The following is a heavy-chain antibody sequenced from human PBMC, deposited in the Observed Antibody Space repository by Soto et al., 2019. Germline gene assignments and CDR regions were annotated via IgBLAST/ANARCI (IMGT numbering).Heavy chain of an antibody. J-gene: IGHJ6*02. Sequence: QAQLEQSGGEVKKPGSSVKVSCKASRVAFSKFIVTWVRQAPGLGLEWVGGIIPIFGTANYAQKFQGRVTITADESTSKSYMEVNNLRSEDTAVYYCAKVRYSSPMGYYYGMDVWGQGTPVTVSS. V-gene: IGHV1-69*01. CDR3: AKVRYSSPMGYYYGMDV. D-gene: IGHD6-19*01. CDR2: IIPIFGTA. CDR1: RVAFSKFI.